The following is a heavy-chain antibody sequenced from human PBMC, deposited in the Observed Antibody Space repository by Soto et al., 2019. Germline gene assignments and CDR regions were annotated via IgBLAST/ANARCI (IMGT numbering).Heavy chain of an antibody. Sequence: GESLKISCKGSGYSFTSYWIGWVRQMPGKGLEWMGIIYPGDSDTRYSPSFQGQVTISADKSISTAYLQWSSLKASDTAMYYCARQNQAAAHYYYGMDVWGKGTTVTVSS. CDR1: GYSFTSYW. CDR3: ARQNQAAAHYYYGMDV. V-gene: IGHV5-51*01. CDR2: IYPGDSDT. D-gene: IGHD6-13*01. J-gene: IGHJ6*04.